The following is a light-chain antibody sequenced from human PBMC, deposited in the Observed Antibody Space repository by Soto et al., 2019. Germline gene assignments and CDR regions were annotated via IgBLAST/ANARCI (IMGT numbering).Light chain of an antibody. CDR1: QSISNI. CDR3: QRHYEGAT. V-gene: IGKV3-15*01. CDR2: DAS. J-gene: IGKJ4*01. Sequence: EIVMTPSPATLSMSPGETATLSCRASQSISNIVVWYQQKPGQAPRLLIYDASTRATDIPASFSGTGSGTEFSLIFSSLQCEFFAVYYCQRHYEGATFGGGTKVEI.